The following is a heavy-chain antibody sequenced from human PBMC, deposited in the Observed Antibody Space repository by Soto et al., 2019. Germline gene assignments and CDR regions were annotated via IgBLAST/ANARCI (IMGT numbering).Heavy chain of an antibody. CDR1: GGSFSGYY. J-gene: IGHJ5*02. Sequence: QVQLQQWGAGLLKPSETLSLTCAVYGGSFSGYYWSWIRQPPGKGLEWIGEINHSGSTNYNPALTRRVTISVDTPKNPFSLKLSSVTAADTAVYYCARGYYDFWSGRYNWFDPWGQGTLVTVSS. V-gene: IGHV4-34*01. D-gene: IGHD3-3*01. CDR2: INHSGST. CDR3: ARGYYDFWSGRYNWFDP.